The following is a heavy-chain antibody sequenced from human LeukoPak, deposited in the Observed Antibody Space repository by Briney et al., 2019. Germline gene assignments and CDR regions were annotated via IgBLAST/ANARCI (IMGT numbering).Heavy chain of an antibody. V-gene: IGHV1-18*01. CDR3: ARDPNSSGWHEFDY. D-gene: IGHD6-19*01. Sequence: GASVKVSCKASGYTFTSYGISWVRQAPGQGLEWMGWISAYNGNTNYAQKLQGRVTMTTDTSTSTAYMELRSLRSDDTAVYYCARDPNSSGWHEFDYWGQGTLVTVSS. CDR1: GYTFTSYG. J-gene: IGHJ4*02. CDR2: ISAYNGNT.